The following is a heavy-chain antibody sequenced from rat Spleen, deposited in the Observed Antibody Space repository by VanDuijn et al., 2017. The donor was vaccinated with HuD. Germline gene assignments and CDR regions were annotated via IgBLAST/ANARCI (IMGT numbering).Heavy chain of an antibody. CDR2: MSGGRST. D-gene: IGHD1-3*01. V-gene: IGHV2S12*01. CDR3: ARSNGYGPFDY. Sequence: QVQVKESGPGLVQPSQTLSLTCTVSGFSLTNNGVSWVRQPPGKGLEWIAAMSGGRSTYYNSALESRLSISGDSSKSQIFLKMNSLQTEDTAMYFCARSNGYGPFDYWGQGVMVTVSS. J-gene: IGHJ2*01. CDR1: GFSLTNNG.